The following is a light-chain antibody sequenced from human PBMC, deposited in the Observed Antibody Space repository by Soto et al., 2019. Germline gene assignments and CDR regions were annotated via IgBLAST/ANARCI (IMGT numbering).Light chain of an antibody. CDR1: QTISNW. V-gene: IGKV1-5*01. CDR3: QHYTIYSRT. Sequence: DIHMPQSPSTVSASVGDRVRITCRGSQTISNWLAWYKQKPGKAPQLLIYDAYSLESGVSLRFSGSGSGTEFSLTISSLQPDDFASYYCQHYTIYSRTFGQRTKVDIK. J-gene: IGKJ1*01. CDR2: DAY.